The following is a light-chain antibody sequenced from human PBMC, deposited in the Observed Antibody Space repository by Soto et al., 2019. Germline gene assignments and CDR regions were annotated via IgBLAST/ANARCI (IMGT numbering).Light chain of an antibody. Sequence: EIVMTQSPATLSVSPGERATLSCRASQSVRSNLAWYQQKPGQAPRLLIYGASTRATGIPARFSGSGSGTEFTLTISSLQSEDFAVYYCQQYNNGITFGQGTRLEIK. CDR2: GAS. CDR1: QSVRSN. J-gene: IGKJ5*01. V-gene: IGKV3-15*01. CDR3: QQYNNGIT.